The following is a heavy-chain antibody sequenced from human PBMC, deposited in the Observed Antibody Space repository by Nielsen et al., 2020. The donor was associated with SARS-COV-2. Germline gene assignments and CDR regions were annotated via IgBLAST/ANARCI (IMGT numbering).Heavy chain of an antibody. V-gene: IGHV3-48*04. CDR1: GFTFSSYS. D-gene: IGHD3-3*01. J-gene: IGHJ3*02. CDR3: ARVRLYDFWSGYQTNAFDI. Sequence: GESLKISCAASGFTFSSYSMNWVRQAPGKGLEWVSYISSSGSTIYYADSVKGRFTISRDNAKNSLYLQMNSLRAEDTAVYYCARVRLYDFWSGYQTNAFDIWGQGTMVTVSS. CDR2: ISSSGSTI.